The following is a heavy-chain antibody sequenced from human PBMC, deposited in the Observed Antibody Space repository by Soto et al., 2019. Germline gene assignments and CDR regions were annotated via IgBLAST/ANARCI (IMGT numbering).Heavy chain of an antibody. D-gene: IGHD1-1*01. CDR1: GGSFSGYY. Sequence: SETLSLTCAVYGGSFSGYYWSWLRQPPGKGLEWIGEINHSGSPNYNPSLKSRVTISVDTSKNQFSLKMTSVTAADTAVYYCATANWSHHYFDPWGQGTLVTV. J-gene: IGHJ5*02. V-gene: IGHV4-34*01. CDR2: INHSGSP. CDR3: ATANWSHHYFDP.